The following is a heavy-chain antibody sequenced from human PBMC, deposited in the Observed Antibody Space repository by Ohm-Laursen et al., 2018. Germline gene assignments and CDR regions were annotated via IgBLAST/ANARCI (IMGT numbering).Heavy chain of an antibody. J-gene: IGHJ4*02. CDR2: IVVDSGNT. CDR1: GFTFTSSA. Sequence: SVKVSCNASGFTFTSSAMQWVRQARGQRLEWIGWIVVDSGNTNYAQKFQGRVTMTRDMSTSTAYMELSSLRSEDTAVYYCAATTYSSGWLPPGYWGQGTLVTVSS. D-gene: IGHD6-19*01. V-gene: IGHV1-58*02. CDR3: AATTYSSGWLPPGY.